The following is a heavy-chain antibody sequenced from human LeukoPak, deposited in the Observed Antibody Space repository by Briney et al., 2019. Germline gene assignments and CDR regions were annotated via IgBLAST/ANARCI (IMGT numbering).Heavy chain of an antibody. D-gene: IGHD2-2*03. Sequence: GGSLRLSCAASGFTFSSYAMSWVRQAPGKGLEWVSAISGSGASAYYADSVKGRFTISRDNSKNTLYLQMNSLRVEDTAVYYCAKGAGYCSTTGCPGDAFDIWGQGTMVTASS. CDR3: AKGAGYCSTTGCPGDAFDI. J-gene: IGHJ3*02. CDR2: ISGSGASA. V-gene: IGHV3-23*01. CDR1: GFTFSSYA.